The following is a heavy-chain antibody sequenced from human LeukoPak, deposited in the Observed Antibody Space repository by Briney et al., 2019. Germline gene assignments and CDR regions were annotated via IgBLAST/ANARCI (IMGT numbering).Heavy chain of an antibody. CDR2: FDPEDGET. CDR1: GHTLTELS. Sequence: ASVKVSCTASGHTLTELSMHWLRQAPGKGLEWMGGFDPEDGETIYAQKFQGRVTMTEDTSTDTAYMELSSLRSEDTAVYYCATSASQYGGYQNWFDPWGQGTLVTVSS. CDR3: ATSASQYGGYQNWFDP. V-gene: IGHV1-24*01. D-gene: IGHD5-12*01. J-gene: IGHJ5*02.